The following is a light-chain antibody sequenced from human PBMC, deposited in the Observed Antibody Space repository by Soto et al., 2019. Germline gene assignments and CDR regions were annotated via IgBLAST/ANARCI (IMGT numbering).Light chain of an antibody. J-gene: IGKJ1*01. CDR3: QQRGNWPRT. CDR1: QSISSS. Sequence: IVLTQSPATLSLSPGERATLSCRASQSISSSLAWYQQKPGQAPRLLIYDASSRATGIPARFSGSGSGTDFTLTISSLEPEDFAVYYCQQRGNWPRTFGQGTKV. V-gene: IGKV3-11*01. CDR2: DAS.